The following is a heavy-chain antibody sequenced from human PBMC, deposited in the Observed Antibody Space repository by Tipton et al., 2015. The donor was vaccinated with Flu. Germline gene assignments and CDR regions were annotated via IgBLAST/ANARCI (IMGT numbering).Heavy chain of an antibody. J-gene: IGHJ6*02. D-gene: IGHD3-10*01. V-gene: IGHV4-31*03. CDR3: ARDQGFGGGLTYDYYAMDV. Sequence: LRLSCTVSGGSISSGGAYWTWIRQHPGKGLEWIGGIYYSGSTYYNPSLKRRLTISVDTSKNQFSLKVNSVTAADTAVYYCARDQGFGGGLTYDYYAMDVWGQGTTVTVSS. CDR1: GGSISSGGAY. CDR2: IYYSGST.